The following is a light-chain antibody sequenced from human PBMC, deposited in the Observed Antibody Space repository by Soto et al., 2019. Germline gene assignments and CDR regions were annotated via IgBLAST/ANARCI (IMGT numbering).Light chain of an antibody. J-gene: IGLJ1*01. CDR3: NSYTSNNTYV. CDR1: SSDVGAFNY. Sequence: VLTQPASVSGSPGQAITISCSGTSSDVGAFNYVSWYQQHPGKAPKLMIYDVSNRPSGVSNRFSGSKSGNTASLTISGLRAEDEADYYCNSYTSNNTYVFGTGTKV. CDR2: DVS. V-gene: IGLV2-14*03.